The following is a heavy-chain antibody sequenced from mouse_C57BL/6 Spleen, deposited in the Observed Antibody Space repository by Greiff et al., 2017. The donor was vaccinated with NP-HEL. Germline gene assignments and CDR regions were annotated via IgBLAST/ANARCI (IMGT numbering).Heavy chain of an antibody. Sequence: QVHVKQSGTELVKPGASVKLSCKASGYTFTSYSMHWVKQRPGQGLEWIGNINPSNGGTNYNEKFKSKATLTVDKSSSTAYMQLSSLTSEDSAVYYCARGDYYGNFYDMGDWGQGTSVTVSS. CDR3: ARGDYYGNFYDMGD. V-gene: IGHV1-53*01. D-gene: IGHD2-1*01. CDR1: GYTFTSYS. CDR2: INPSNGGT. J-gene: IGHJ4*01.